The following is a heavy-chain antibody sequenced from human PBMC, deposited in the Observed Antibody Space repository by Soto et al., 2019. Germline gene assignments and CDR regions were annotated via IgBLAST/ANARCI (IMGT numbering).Heavy chain of an antibody. D-gene: IGHD1-1*01. CDR3: ARDASGTTSFLVS. Sequence: QAQLVESGGGVVQPGRSLRLSCEASGFMFGISSMHWVRQAPGKGLEWVSGIWLDGSERHYADSVKGRFTISRDNAKNTVFLQMNSLRVEDTAVYFCARDASGTTSFLVSWGQGTLVTVSS. CDR2: IWLDGSER. J-gene: IGHJ5*01. CDR1: GFMFGISS. V-gene: IGHV3-33*01.